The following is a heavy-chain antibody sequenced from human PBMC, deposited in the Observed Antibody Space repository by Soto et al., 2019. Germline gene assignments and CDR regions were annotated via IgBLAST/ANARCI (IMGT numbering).Heavy chain of an antibody. CDR3: ARAYNWNDVLDY. CDR2: INPGGRST. V-gene: IGHV1-46*01. CDR1: GYTFTNDY. J-gene: IGHJ4*02. Sequence: ASVKVSCKASGYTFTNDYMHWVRQAPGQGLEWMGIINPGGRSTNYAQKFQGRVTMTRDTSTGTVFMELSSLRSEDTAVYYCARAYNWNDVLDYWGQGTLVTVSS. D-gene: IGHD1-1*01.